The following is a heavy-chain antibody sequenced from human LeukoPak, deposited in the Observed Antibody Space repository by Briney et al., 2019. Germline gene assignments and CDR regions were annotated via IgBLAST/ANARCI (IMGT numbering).Heavy chain of an antibody. D-gene: IGHD6-19*01. CDR2: IGTAGDT. CDR3: ARGKFSSGWYIDY. J-gene: IGHJ4*02. CDR1: GFTFSSYD. Sequence: GGSLRLSCAASGFTFSSYDMHWVRQATGKGLEWVSAIGTAGDTYYPGSVKGRFTISRENAKNSLYLQMNSLRAGDTAVYYCARGKFSSGWYIDYWGQGTLSPSPQ. V-gene: IGHV3-13*01.